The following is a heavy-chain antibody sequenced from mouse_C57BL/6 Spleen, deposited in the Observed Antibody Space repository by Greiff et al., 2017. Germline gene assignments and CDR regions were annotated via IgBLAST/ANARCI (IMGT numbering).Heavy chain of an antibody. D-gene: IGHD1-1*01. CDR1: GFTFSSYA. CDR3: ARDSVLRSYFDY. CDR2: ISDGGSYT. J-gene: IGHJ2*01. V-gene: IGHV5-4*01. Sequence: EVQLVESGGGLVKPGGSLKLSCAASGFTFSSYAMSWVRQTPDKRLEWVATISDGGSYTYYPDNVKGRFTISRDNAKNNLYLQMSHLKSEDTAMYYCARDSVLRSYFDYWGQGTTLTVSS.